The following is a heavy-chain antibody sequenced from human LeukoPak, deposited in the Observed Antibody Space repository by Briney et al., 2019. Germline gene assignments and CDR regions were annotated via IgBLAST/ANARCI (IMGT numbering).Heavy chain of an antibody. D-gene: IGHD1-26*01. CDR2: IDTAGAT. J-gene: IGHJ4*02. CDR1: GFTFSAFD. V-gene: IGHV3-13*01. Sequence: GGSLRLSCAASGFTFSAFDMHWVRHVTGKRLEWVSGIDTAGATYYPGSVKGRFTISRENAKNSLYLHMNGLRAGDTAVYFCARGMGATTQALFDSWGQGALVAVSS. CDR3: ARGMGATTQALFDS.